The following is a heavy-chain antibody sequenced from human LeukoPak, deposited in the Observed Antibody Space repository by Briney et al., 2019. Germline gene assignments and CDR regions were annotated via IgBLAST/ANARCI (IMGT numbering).Heavy chain of an antibody. D-gene: IGHD3-22*01. CDR2: ISGRGGST. CDR3: AKDLDSSGDWGDDAFDI. J-gene: IGHJ3*02. CDR1: GFTFSSYG. V-gene: IGHV3-23*01. Sequence: GGSLRLSCAASGFTFSSYGMSWVRQAPGKGLEWVSAISGRGGSTYYADSVKGRFTISRDNSKHTLYLQMNSLRAEDTAVYYCAKDLDSSGDWGDDAFDIWGQGTMVTVSS.